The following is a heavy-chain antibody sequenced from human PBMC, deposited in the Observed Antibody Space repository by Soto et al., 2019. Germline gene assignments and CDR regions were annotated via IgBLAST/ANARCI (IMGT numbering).Heavy chain of an antibody. V-gene: IGHV4-59*01. J-gene: IGHJ6*02. CDR1: GGSISSYY. Sequence: QVQLQESGPGLVKPSETLSLTCTVSGGSISSYYWSWIRQPPGKGLEWIGYIYYSGSTNYNPSLKSRVHISXXTXKXXFSLKLSSVTAADTAVYYCARHSSGYYYYYYGMDVWGQGTTVTVSS. CDR2: IYYSGST. CDR3: ARHSSGYYYYYYGMDV. D-gene: IGHD3-22*01.